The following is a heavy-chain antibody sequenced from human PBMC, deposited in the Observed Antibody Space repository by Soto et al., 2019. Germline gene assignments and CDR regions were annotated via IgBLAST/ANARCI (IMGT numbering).Heavy chain of an antibody. D-gene: IGHD2-15*01. J-gene: IGHJ4*02. CDR2: IQQDGRER. CDR3: AKTYCSGGSCSPAFDY. CDR1: GFTFSSYW. V-gene: IGHV3-7*01. Sequence: GGSLRLSCAASGFTFSSYWMTWVRQAPGKGLEWVANIQQDGRERFYVDSVKGRFTISRDNAKNSLYLQMNSLRAEDTAVYYCAKTYCSGGSCSPAFDYWGQGTLVTVSS.